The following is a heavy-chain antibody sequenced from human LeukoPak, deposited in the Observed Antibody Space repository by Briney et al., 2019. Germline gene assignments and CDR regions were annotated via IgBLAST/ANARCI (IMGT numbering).Heavy chain of an antibody. V-gene: IGHV4-61*02. CDR3: ARSRDDSSGYYSRPGGYYMDV. J-gene: IGHJ6*03. CDR1: GGSISSGSYY. CDR2: IYTSGST. Sequence: PSETLSLTCTVSGGSISSGSYYWSWIRQPAGKGLEWIGRIYTSGSTNYNPSLKSRVTISVDTSKNQFSLKLSSVTAADTAVYYCARSRDDSSGYYSRPGGYYMDVWGKGTTVTVSS. D-gene: IGHD3-22*01.